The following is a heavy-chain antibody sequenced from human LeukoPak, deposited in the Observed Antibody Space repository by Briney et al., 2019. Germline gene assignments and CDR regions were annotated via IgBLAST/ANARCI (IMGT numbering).Heavy chain of an antibody. CDR3: TTDKSDTMVRGVR. J-gene: IGHJ4*02. V-gene: IGHV3-15*01. CDR2: IKSKTDGGTT. Sequence: GGSLRLSCAASGFTFSNAWMSWVRQAPGKGLEWVGRIKSKTDGGTTDYAAPVKGRFTISRDDSKNTLYLQMNSLKTEDTAVYYCTTDKSDTMVRGVRWGQGTLVTVPS. CDR1: GFTFSNAW. D-gene: IGHD3-10*01.